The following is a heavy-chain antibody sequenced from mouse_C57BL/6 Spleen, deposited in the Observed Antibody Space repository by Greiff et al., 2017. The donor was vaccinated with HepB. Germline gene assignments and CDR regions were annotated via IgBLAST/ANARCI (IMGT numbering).Heavy chain of an antibody. J-gene: IGHJ1*03. CDR3: VRDGYYGSSYVSWYFDV. Sequence: VQLQQPGAELVKPGASVKLSCKASGYTFTSYWMQWVKQRPGQGLEWIGEIDPSDSYTNYNQKFKGKATLTVDTSSSTAYMQLSSLTSEDSAVYYCVRDGYYGSSYVSWYFDVWGTGTTVTVSS. CDR2: IDPSDSYT. CDR1: GYTFTSYW. D-gene: IGHD1-1*01. V-gene: IGHV1-50*01.